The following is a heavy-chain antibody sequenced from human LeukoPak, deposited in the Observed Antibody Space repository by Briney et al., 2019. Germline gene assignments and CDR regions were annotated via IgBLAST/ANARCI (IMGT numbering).Heavy chain of an antibody. CDR1: GFTFSSYT. Sequence: KTGGSLRLSCAASGFTFSSYTMNWVCQGPGKGLEWVSSISSSSDYIYYPDSVKGRFTISRDNAKNSLYLQMNDLRADDTAVYYCASSWDYWGQGTLVTVSS. J-gene: IGHJ4*02. CDR3: ASSWDY. CDR2: ISSSSDYI. V-gene: IGHV3-21*01. D-gene: IGHD2-15*01.